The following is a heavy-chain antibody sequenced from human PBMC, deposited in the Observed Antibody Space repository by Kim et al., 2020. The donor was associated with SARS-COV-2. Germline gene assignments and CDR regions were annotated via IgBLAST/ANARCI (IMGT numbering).Heavy chain of an antibody. D-gene: IGHD2-21*02. CDR1: GFIFSGYA. V-gene: IGHV3-30-3*01. CDR2: MTHDGGIA. CDR3: GREASCGGDCFPIDY. J-gene: IGHJ4*02. Sequence: GGSLRLSCAASGFIFSGYAMHWVRQAPGKGLEWVAVMTHDGGIAQYADPVKGRLIISRDNPKNTLYLQMNSLKDDDAAVYYCGREASCGGDCFPIDYWGQGTIVTVSS.